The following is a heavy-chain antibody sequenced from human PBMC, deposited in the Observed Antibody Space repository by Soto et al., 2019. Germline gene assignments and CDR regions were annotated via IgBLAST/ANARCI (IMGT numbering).Heavy chain of an antibody. CDR2: IYYSGST. Sequence: QVRLQETGPGLVKPSETLSLTCTVSGGSISTYYWSWIRQPPGKGLEWIGYIYYSGSTNYNPSLKSRVTISLDTSKNQFSLKLSSVTAADTAVYYCARLSRNYHCSGTYTYYFDHWGQGTLVTVSS. V-gene: IGHV4-59*01. CDR1: GGSISTYY. J-gene: IGHJ4*02. CDR3: ARLSRNYHCSGTYTYYFDH. D-gene: IGHD3-10*01.